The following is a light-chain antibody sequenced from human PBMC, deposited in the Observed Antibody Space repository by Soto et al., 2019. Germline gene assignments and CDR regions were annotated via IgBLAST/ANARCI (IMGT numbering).Light chain of an antibody. CDR1: ALPKKY. CDR3: YSTDSSGNLRV. CDR2: EDN. Sequence: SYELTQPPSVSVTPGQTARITCSGDALPKKYAYWYQQKSGQAPVLVIYEDNKRTSGIPERFSGSSSGTMATLTISGAQVEDEAGYYCYSTDSSGNLRVFGGGTKLTVL. V-gene: IGLV3-10*01. J-gene: IGLJ2*01.